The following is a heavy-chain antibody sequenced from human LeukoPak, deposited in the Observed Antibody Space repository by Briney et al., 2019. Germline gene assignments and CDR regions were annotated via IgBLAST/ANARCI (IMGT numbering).Heavy chain of an antibody. CDR3: ARLYSGSYFNDCFDY. J-gene: IGHJ4*02. CDR1: GGSISSSSYY. Sequence: SETLSLTCTVSGGSISSSSYYWGWIRQPPGKGLGWIGSIYYSGSTYYNPSLKSRVTISVDTSKNQFSLKLSSVTAADTAVYYCARLYSGSYFNDCFDYWGQGTLVTVSS. V-gene: IGHV4-39*01. CDR2: IYYSGST. D-gene: IGHD1-26*01.